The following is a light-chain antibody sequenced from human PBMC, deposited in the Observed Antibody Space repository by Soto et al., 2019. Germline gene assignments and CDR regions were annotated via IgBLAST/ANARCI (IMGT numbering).Light chain of an antibody. V-gene: IGLV2-8*01. CDR1: SSDVGGYNY. CDR3: CSHAGDNTYV. Sequence: QSVLTQPASVSGSPGQSITISCTGTSSDVGGYNYVSWYQQYPGKAPKLIIYEVTKRPSEVPDRFSGSKSGNTASLTVSGLQAEDEADYFCCSHAGDNTYVFGTGTKLTVL. CDR2: EVT. J-gene: IGLJ1*01.